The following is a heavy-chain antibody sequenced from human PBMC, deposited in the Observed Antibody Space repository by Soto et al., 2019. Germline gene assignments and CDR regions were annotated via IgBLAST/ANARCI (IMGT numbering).Heavy chain of an antibody. CDR3: SRRDVFDL. CDR1: GFTLSTSA. CDR2: INSDGDVR. D-gene: IGHD2-2*01. Sequence: GGSLRLSYKVSGFTLSTSAMNWVRQAPGKGLEWVSYINSDGDVRHYADSVKGRFTVSRDNAKKLVYLQMNNVGAADTAVYFCSRRDVFDLWGQGATVTVSS. V-gene: IGHV3-48*01. J-gene: IGHJ3*01.